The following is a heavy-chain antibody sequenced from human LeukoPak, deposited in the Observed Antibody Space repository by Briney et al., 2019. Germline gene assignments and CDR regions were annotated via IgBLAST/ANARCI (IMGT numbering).Heavy chain of an antibody. Sequence: GGPLRLSCAASGFTFSSYAMSWVRQAPGKGLEWVSAISGSGGSTYYADSVKGRFTISRDNSKNTLYLQMNSLRAEDTAVYYCAKICGGSCYHFDYWGQGTLVTVSS. CDR2: ISGSGGST. J-gene: IGHJ4*02. CDR1: GFTFSSYA. CDR3: AKICGGSCYHFDY. V-gene: IGHV3-23*01. D-gene: IGHD2-15*01.